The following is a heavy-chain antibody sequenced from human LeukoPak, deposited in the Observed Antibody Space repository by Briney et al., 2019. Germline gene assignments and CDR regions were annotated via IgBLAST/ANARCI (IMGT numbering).Heavy chain of an antibody. V-gene: IGHV4-4*07. CDR2: IYTRGSP. D-gene: IGHD2-15*01. Sequence: PSETLSLTCTVSGGSINNYYWSWIRHPAGNGLEWIGRIYTRGSPNYNPSLKSRVTMSVDTSKNQFSLKLSSVTAADTAVYYCARGRYCSADICSGGDAFDIWGQGTMVSVSS. CDR3: ARGRYCSADICSGGDAFDI. J-gene: IGHJ3*02. CDR1: GGSINNYY.